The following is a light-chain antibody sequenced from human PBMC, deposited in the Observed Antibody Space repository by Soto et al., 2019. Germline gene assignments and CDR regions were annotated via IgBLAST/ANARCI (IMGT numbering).Light chain of an antibody. CDR1: QSVSSD. CDR3: QQRRNSEHT. V-gene: IGKV3-11*01. CDR2: DAS. J-gene: IGKJ4*01. Sequence: EIVLTQSPATLSLSPGERATLSCRASQSVSSDLAWYQQKPGQAPRLLIYDASNRATGIPARFSGSGSGTDFTLTISSLEPEDFAVYYCQQRRNSEHTFGGGTQGEIK.